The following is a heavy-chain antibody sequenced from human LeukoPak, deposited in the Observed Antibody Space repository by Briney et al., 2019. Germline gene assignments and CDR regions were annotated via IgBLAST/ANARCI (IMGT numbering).Heavy chain of an antibody. CDR3: ARGELLYKTPTLPPDY. CDR1: EYTFTDYY. V-gene: IGHV1-2*02. Sequence: ASVKVSCKASEYTFTDYYIQWVRQAPGQGLEWMGWINPNSGGTDSAQKFQGRVTMTSDTSISTAYMELSRLRSGDTAVYYCARGELLYKTPTLPPDYWGQGTLVTVSS. J-gene: IGHJ4*02. D-gene: IGHD1-26*01. CDR2: INPNSGGT.